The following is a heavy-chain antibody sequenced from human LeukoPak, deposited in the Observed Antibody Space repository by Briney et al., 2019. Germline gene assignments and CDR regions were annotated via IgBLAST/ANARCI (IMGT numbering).Heavy chain of an antibody. Sequence: GASVKVSCTVSGYTLTELSMHWVRQAPGKGLEWMGGFDPEDGETIYAQKFQGRVTMTEDTSTDTAYMELSSLRSEDTAVYYCATDLRYYDSSGYYSFDYWGQGTLVTVSS. J-gene: IGHJ4*02. CDR3: ATDLRYYDSSGYYSFDY. CDR1: GYTLTELS. D-gene: IGHD3-22*01. CDR2: FDPEDGET. V-gene: IGHV1-24*01.